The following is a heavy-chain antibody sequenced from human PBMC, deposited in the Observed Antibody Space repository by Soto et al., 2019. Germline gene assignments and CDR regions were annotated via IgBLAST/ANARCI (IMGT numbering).Heavy chain of an antibody. D-gene: IGHD3-22*01. CDR3: ARHPPFDYDDY. Sequence: SESLSLTCTVSGGSISSSSYYWSWIRQHPGKGLEWIGYIYYNGNAHYNPTLKSRGIMSVDTSKNQFSLKLTSVTAADTAVYYCARHPPFDYDDYWGQGTLVTVSS. CDR2: IYYNGNA. J-gene: IGHJ4*02. CDR1: GGSISSSSYY. V-gene: IGHV4-31*03.